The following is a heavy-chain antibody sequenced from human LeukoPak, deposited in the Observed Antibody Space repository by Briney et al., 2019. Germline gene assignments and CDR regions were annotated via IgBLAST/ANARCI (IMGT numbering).Heavy chain of an antibody. CDR1: GGSISSSSYY. D-gene: IGHD4/OR15-4a*01. J-gene: IGHJ2*01. CDR3: ARGRRIVVLPGRGYFDL. V-gene: IGHV4-39*02. Sequence: SETLSLTCTVSGGSISSSSYYWGWIRQPPGKGLEWIGTIYYSGRTYYNPSLKSRVTLSVDTSTNHFSLNIKSVTAADTAMYYCARGRRIVVLPGRGYFDLWGRGTLVTVSS. CDR2: IYYSGRT.